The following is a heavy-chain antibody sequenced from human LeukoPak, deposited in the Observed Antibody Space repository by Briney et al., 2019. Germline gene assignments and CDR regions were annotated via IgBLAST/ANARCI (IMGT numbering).Heavy chain of an antibody. CDR2: INSDGSST. D-gene: IGHD3-22*01. CDR1: GFTFSSYW. CDR3: AKGRAGNYYYDSSDY. V-gene: IGHV3-74*01. J-gene: IGHJ4*02. Sequence: GGSLRLSCAASGFTFSSYWMHWVRQAPGKGLVWVSRINSDGSSTSYADSVKGRFTISRDNSKNTLYLQMNSLRAEDTAVYYCAKGRAGNYYYDSSDYWGQGTLVTVSS.